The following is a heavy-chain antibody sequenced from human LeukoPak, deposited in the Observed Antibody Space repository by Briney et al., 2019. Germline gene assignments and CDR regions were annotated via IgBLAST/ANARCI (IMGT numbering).Heavy chain of an antibody. CDR3: ARARAMIVVDQDNWFDP. V-gene: IGHV3-30-3*01. CDR1: GFTFSSYA. Sequence: AGGSLRLSCAASGFTFSSYAMLWVRQAPGKGLEWVAVISYDGSNKYYADSVKGRFTISRDNSKNTLYLQMNSLRSDDTAVYYCARARAMIVVDQDNWFDPWGQGTLVTVSS. J-gene: IGHJ5*02. D-gene: IGHD3-22*01. CDR2: ISYDGSNK.